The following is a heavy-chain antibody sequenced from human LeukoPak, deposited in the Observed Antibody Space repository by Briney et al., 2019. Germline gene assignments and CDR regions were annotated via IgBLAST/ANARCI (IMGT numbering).Heavy chain of an antibody. Sequence: GGSLRLSCAASGFTFSSYGMHWVRQAPGKGLEWVAFIRYDGSNKYYADSVKGRFTISGDNSKNTLYLQMNSLRAEDTAVYYCAKDLGSSWEFDYWGQGTLVTVSS. D-gene: IGHD6-6*01. CDR1: GFTFSSYG. CDR3: AKDLGSSWEFDY. CDR2: IRYDGSNK. J-gene: IGHJ4*02. V-gene: IGHV3-30*02.